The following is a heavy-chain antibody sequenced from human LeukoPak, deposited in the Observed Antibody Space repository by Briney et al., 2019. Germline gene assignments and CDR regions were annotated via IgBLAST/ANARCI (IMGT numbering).Heavy chain of an antibody. CDR1: GGTFSSYT. V-gene: IGHV1-69*02. CDR2: IIPILGIA. CDR3: ATAGTGLQDWFDP. Sequence: ASVKVSCKASGGTFSSYTISWVRQAPGQGLEWMGRIIPILGIANYAQKFQGRVTITADKSTSTAYMGLSSLRSEDTAVYYCATAGTGLQDWFDPWGQGTLVTVSS. D-gene: IGHD6-13*01. J-gene: IGHJ5*02.